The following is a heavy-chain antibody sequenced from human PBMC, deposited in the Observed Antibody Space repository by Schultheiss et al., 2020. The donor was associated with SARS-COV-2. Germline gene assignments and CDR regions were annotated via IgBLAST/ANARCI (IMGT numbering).Heavy chain of an antibody. CDR3: AREGSSSHYYYYYMDV. J-gene: IGHJ6*03. Sequence: GGSLRLSCAASGFTFSSYAMSWVRQAPGKGLEWVSYIGSSGSTIYYADSVKGRFTISRDNAKNTLYLQMGSLRAEDMAVYYCAREGSSSHYYYYYMDVWGKGTTVTVSS. CDR2: IGSSGSTI. CDR1: GFTFSSYA. D-gene: IGHD6-6*01. V-gene: IGHV3-48*04.